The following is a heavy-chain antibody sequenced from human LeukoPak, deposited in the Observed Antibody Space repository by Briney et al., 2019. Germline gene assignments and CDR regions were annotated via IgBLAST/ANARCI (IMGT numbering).Heavy chain of an antibody. V-gene: IGHV1-8*01. CDR1: GYTFTSYD. D-gene: IGHD3-10*01. CDR2: MNPNSGNT. CDR3: ARDGGGLWFGELLEKDAFDI. Sequence: GASVKVSCKASGYTFTSYDINWVRQATGQGLEWMGWMNPNSGNTGYAQKFQGRVTMTRDTSISTAYMELSRLRSDNTAVYYCARDGGGLWFGELLEKDAFDIWGQGTMVTVSS. J-gene: IGHJ3*02.